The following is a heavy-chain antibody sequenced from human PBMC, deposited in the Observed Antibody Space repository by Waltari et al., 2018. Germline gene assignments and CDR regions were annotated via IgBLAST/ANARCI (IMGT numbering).Heavy chain of an antibody. CDR1: GFTFGDYA. CDR3: TPNYGDIQYYFDY. CDR2: IRSKAYGGTT. J-gene: IGHJ4*02. V-gene: IGHV3-49*04. D-gene: IGHD2-15*01. Sequence: EVQLVESGGGLVQPGRSLRLSCTASGFTFGDYAMSWVRQAPGKGLEWVGFIRSKAYGGTTEYAASVKGRFTISRDDSKSIAYLQMNSLKTEDTAVYYCTPNYGDIQYYFDYWGQGTLVTVSS.